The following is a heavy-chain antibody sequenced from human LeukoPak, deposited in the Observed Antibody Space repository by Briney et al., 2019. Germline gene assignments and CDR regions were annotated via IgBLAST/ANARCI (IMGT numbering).Heavy chain of an antibody. J-gene: IGHJ4*02. CDR3: AREDYGDYGAFDY. CDR2: IYTSGGT. V-gene: IGHV4-4*09. CDR1: GDSISSYY. Sequence: SETLSLTCTVSGDSISSYYWSWIRQPPGKGLEWIGYIYTSGGTNYIPSLKSRVTMSVDTSKSQFSLKLSSVTAADTAVYYCAREDYGDYGAFDYWGQGTLVTVSS. D-gene: IGHD4-17*01.